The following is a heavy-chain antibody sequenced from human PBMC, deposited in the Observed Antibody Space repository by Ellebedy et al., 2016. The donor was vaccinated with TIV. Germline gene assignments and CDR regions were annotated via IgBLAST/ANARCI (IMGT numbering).Heavy chain of an antibody. Sequence: GESLKISCAYSGFNFRSYGMHWVRQAPGKGLEWVAAVSHDGDSKYYADSVNGRFTVSRDNSENTLSLQMSSLRIEDTAVYYCVKEIGRGGSYLDAFDIWGQGTFVSVAS. V-gene: IGHV3-30*18. CDR2: VSHDGDSK. J-gene: IGHJ3*02. CDR1: GFNFRSYG. D-gene: IGHD1-26*01. CDR3: VKEIGRGGSYLDAFDI.